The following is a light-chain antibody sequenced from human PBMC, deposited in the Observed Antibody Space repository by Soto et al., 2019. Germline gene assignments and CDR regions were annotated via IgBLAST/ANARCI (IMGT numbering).Light chain of an antibody. Sequence: QSALTQPASVSGSPGQSITISCTGTSSDVGGFDMVSWYQQHPGNPPKLLIYHVNNRPSGISNRFSGSKSGNTASLTISGLQAEDEAYYFCTSFTTGNSFYVFGSETKLTVL. CDR1: SSDVGGFDM. CDR3: TSFTTGNSFYV. CDR2: HVN. V-gene: IGLV2-14*03. J-gene: IGLJ1*01.